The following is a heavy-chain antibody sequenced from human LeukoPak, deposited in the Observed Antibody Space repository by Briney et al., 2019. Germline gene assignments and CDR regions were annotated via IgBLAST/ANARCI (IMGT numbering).Heavy chain of an antibody. Sequence: RGESLNISCKGPGYSFTSYWIGWVRQLQGKGLEWMGIIYPGDSDTRYSPSFQGQVTISADKSISTAYLQWSSLKASDTAMYYCARQRILEWLLQNDAFDIWGQGTMVTVSS. CDR1: GYSFTSYW. V-gene: IGHV5-51*01. J-gene: IGHJ3*02. D-gene: IGHD3-3*01. CDR2: IYPGDSDT. CDR3: ARQRILEWLLQNDAFDI.